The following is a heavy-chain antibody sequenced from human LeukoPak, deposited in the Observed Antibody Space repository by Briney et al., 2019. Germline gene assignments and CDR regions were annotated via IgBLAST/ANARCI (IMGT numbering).Heavy chain of an antibody. Sequence: RPSETLSLTCTVAGGSISSHYWGWIRQPAGRGLGWVGRIYTSESTNYNPSLKSQVTMSVDTSKNQFSLKLSSVTAADTAVYYCARDLVEMATIALGYWGQGTLVTVSS. J-gene: IGHJ4*02. CDR3: ARDLVEMATIALGY. V-gene: IGHV4-4*07. D-gene: IGHD5-24*01. CDR2: IYTSEST. CDR1: GGSISSHY.